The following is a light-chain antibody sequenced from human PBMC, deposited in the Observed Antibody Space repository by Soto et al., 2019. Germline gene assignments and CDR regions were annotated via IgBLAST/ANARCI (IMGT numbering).Light chain of an antibody. CDR2: GAS. CDR1: QSVTSN. CDR3: QQYNNWPRT. J-gene: IGKJ1*01. V-gene: IGKV3-15*01. Sequence: EIVMTQSPATLSVSPGEGATLSCRASQSVTSNLAWYQQKPGQAPRLLIYGASSRATGIPARFSGSGSGTEFTLTISSLQSEDSAVYFCQQYNNWPRTFGQGTKVDIK.